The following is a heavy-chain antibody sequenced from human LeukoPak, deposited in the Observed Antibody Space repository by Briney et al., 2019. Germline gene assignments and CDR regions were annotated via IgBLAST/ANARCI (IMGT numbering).Heavy chain of an antibody. CDR3: ARLLLPQDYYYYMDV. CDR2: IIPIFGTA. Sequence: SVKVSCKASGGTFSSYAISWVRQAPGQGLEWMGRIIPIFGTANYAQKFQGRVTITTDESTSTAYMELSILRSEDTAVYYCARLLLPQDYYYYMDVWGKGTTVTVSS. J-gene: IGHJ6*03. CDR1: GGTFSSYA. V-gene: IGHV1-69*05.